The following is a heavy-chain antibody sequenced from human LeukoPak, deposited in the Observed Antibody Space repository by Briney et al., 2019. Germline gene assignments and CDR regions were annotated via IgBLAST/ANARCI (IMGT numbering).Heavy chain of an antibody. CDR1: GFTFSSYS. CDR2: ISSSSSYI. J-gene: IGHJ4*02. CDR3: AKDTPTYGGKGSIDY. D-gene: IGHD4-23*01. Sequence: PGGSLRLSCAASGFTFSSYSMNWVRQAPGKGLEWVSSISSSSSYIYYADSVKGRFTISRDNSKNTLYLQMNSLRAEDTAVYYCAKDTPTYGGKGSIDYWGQGTLVTVSS. V-gene: IGHV3-21*01.